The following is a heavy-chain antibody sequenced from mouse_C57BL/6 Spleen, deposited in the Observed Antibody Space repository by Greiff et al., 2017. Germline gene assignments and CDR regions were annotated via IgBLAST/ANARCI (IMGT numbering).Heavy chain of an antibody. Sequence: VQLQQSGAELVRPGASVTLSCKASGYTFTDYEMHWVKQTPVHGLEWIGAIDPETGGTAYHQKFKGKAILTADKSSSTAYMELRSLTSEDSAVYYCTRSLYYGSSYLDYWGQGTTLTVSS. CDR3: TRSLYYGSSYLDY. D-gene: IGHD1-1*01. CDR1: GYTFTDYE. V-gene: IGHV1-15*01. J-gene: IGHJ2*01. CDR2: IDPETGGT.